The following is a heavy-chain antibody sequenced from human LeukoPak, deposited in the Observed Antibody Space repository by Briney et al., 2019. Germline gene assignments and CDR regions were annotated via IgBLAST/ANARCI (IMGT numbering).Heavy chain of an antibody. CDR1: GFTFTSYY. D-gene: IGHD6-13*01. V-gene: IGHV3-74*01. CDR3: AKDRRIAAAGYYFDY. CDR2: ISGDGSNT. J-gene: IGHJ4*02. Sequence: GGSLRLSCAASGFTFTSYYMHWVRQAPGKGLVWVSRISGDGSNTIYADSVKGRFTISRDNAKNTVYLQMNSLRAEDTAVYYCAKDRRIAAAGYYFDYWGQGTLVTVSS.